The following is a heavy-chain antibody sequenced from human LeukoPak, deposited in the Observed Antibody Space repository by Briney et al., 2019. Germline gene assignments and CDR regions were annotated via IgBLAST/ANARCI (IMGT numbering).Heavy chain of an antibody. V-gene: IGHV3-23*01. Sequence: GGSLRLSCAASGFTISSYAMSWVRQAPGKGLEWVSAISGSGGSTHYADSVKGRFTISRDNSKNTLYLQMNSLRAEDTAIYYCVREVPRFDYWGQGTLVTVSS. CDR1: GFTISSYA. D-gene: IGHD1-26*01. CDR3: VREVPRFDY. J-gene: IGHJ4*02. CDR2: ISGSGGST.